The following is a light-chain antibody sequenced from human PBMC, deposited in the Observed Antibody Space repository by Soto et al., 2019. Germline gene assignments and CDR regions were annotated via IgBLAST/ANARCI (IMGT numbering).Light chain of an antibody. CDR1: QSVSNF. Sequence: EIVLTQSPATLSLSPGDRATLSCRASQSVSNFLAWYQQKPGQAPRLLIYGASTRATGIPDRFSGSGFGTEFTLTISSLQSEDFAVYYCQQYNNWPSLTFGGGTKVDIK. V-gene: IGKV3-15*01. CDR3: QQYNNWPSLT. CDR2: GAS. J-gene: IGKJ4*01.